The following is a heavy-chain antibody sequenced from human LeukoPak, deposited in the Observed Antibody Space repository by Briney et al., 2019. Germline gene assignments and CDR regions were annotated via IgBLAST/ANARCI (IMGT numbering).Heavy chain of an antibody. V-gene: IGHV1-24*01. J-gene: IGHJ3*02. CDR2: FDPEDGET. Sequence: ASVKVSCKVSGYTLIELSMHWVRQAPGKGLEWMGGFDPEDGETIYAQKFQGRVTMTEDTSTDTAYMELSSLRSEDTAVYYCATDILPYYYDSSGSGAFDIWGQGTMVTVSS. D-gene: IGHD3-22*01. CDR3: ATDILPYYYDSSGSGAFDI. CDR1: GYTLIELS.